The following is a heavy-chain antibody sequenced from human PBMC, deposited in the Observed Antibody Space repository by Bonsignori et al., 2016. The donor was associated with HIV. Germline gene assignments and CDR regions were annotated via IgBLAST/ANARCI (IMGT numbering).Heavy chain of an antibody. CDR1: GFIFDEYA. V-gene: IGHV3-9*01. D-gene: IGHD5-18*01. CDR2: ISWNSGRI. CDR3: VRDSSETVMVAFDS. J-gene: IGHJ4*02. Sequence: EVQLVESGGGLEQPGRSLRLSCSGSGFIFDEYAMHWVRQAPGKGLEWIAGISWNSGRINYADSAKGRFTISRDNAKNSLYLQMNSLRAEDTALYYCVRDSSETVMVAFDSWGQGALVTV.